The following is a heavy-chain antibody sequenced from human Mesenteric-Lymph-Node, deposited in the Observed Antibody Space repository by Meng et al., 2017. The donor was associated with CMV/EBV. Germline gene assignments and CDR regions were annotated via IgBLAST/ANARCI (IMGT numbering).Heavy chain of an antibody. CDR3: ARHEMTTVTTNWFDP. D-gene: IGHD4-17*01. CDR2: VYHSGAT. Sequence: SETLSLTCTVSGYSISSGYYWGWIRQAPGRGLEWIGNVYHSGATYYNPSLKSRVTMSVDTSKNQFSLKLDSVTAADTAVYYCARHEMTTVTTNWFDPWGQGTLVTVSS. CDR1: GYSISSGYY. J-gene: IGHJ5*02. V-gene: IGHV4-38-2*02.